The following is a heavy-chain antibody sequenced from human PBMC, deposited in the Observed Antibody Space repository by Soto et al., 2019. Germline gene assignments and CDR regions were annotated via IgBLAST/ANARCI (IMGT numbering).Heavy chain of an antibody. V-gene: IGHV4-34*01. CDR3: ARGSRWGSYRRHTLDY. CDR1: GGSFSGYY. D-gene: IGHD3-16*02. CDR2: INHSGST. J-gene: IGHJ4*02. Sequence: SETLSLTCAVYGGSFSGYYWSWTRQPPGKGLEWIGEINHSGSTNYNPSLKSRVTISVDTSKNQFSLKLSSVTAADTAVYYCARGSRWGSYRRHTLDYWGQGTLVTVSS.